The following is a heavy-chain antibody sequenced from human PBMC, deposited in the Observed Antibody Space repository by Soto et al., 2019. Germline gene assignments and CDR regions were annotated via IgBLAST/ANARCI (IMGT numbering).Heavy chain of an antibody. CDR3: VREDCSGGSCDFDY. J-gene: IGHJ4*02. CDR1: GFTFSSYA. D-gene: IGHD2-15*01. CDR2: ISSSSSST. V-gene: IGHV3-48*01. Sequence: GGSLRLSCAASGFTFSSYAMSWVRQAPGRGLEWVSYISSSSSSTYYADSVKGRLTISRDNAKNTLYLQMNSLRAEDTAVYYCVREDCSGGSCDFDYWGQGTLVTVSS.